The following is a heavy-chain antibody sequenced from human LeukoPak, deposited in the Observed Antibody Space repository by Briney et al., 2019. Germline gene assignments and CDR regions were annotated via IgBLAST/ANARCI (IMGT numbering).Heavy chain of an antibody. Sequence: AGGSLRLSCAASGFTFSSYGMHWVRQAPGKGLEWVAVISYDGSNKYYADSVKGRFTISRGNSKNTLYLQMNSLRAEDTAVYYCAKDPEMATILSTNNFDYWGQGTLVTVSS. J-gene: IGHJ4*02. CDR3: AKDPEMATILSTNNFDY. CDR1: GFTFSSYG. D-gene: IGHD5-24*01. V-gene: IGHV3-30*18. CDR2: ISYDGSNK.